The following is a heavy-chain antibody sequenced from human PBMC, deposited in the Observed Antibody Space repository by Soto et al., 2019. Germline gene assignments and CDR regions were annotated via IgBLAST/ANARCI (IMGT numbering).Heavy chain of an antibody. V-gene: IGHV1-46*01. CDR3: VRAASATFMNWGLDV. D-gene: IGHD3-16*01. J-gene: IGHJ4*02. CDR1: GYNSTNHH. Sequence: QVQLLQSAAEVKVPGATVKVSCKADGYNSTNHHVQWVRLAPGQGLEWMGIVTPISGATHYAARFQARVALTRDTSTNTVYLELSSLRSEDTAVYYCVRAASATFMNWGLDVWGQGTLVAVSS. CDR2: VTPISGAT.